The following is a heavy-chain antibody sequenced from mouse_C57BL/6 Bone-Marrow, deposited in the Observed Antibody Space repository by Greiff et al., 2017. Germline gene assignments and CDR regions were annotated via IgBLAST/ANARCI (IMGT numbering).Heavy chain of an antibody. D-gene: IGHD2-4*01. CDR1: GYTFTSYG. Sequence: QVQLQQSGAELARPGASVKLSCKASGYTFTSYGISWVKQRTGQGLEWIGEIYPRSGNTYYNEKFKGKATLTADTSSSTAYMELRSLTSEDSAVYFCARWRGYDYDFAYWGQGTLVTVSA. CDR2: IYPRSGNT. CDR3: ARWRGYDYDFAY. J-gene: IGHJ3*01. V-gene: IGHV1-81*01.